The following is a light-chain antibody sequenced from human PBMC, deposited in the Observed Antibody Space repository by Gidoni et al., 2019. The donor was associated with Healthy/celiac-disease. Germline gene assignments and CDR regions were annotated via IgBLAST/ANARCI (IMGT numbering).Light chain of an antibody. CDR2: AAS. J-gene: IGKJ2*01. Sequence: DIQMTQSPSSLSASVGDTVTITCRASQSISSYLNWYQQKPGKAPKLLIYAASSLQSRVPSRFSGSGSGTDFTLTISSLQPEDFATYYCQQSYSTPRTFGQGTKLEIK. V-gene: IGKV1-39*01. CDR1: QSISSY. CDR3: QQSYSTPRT.